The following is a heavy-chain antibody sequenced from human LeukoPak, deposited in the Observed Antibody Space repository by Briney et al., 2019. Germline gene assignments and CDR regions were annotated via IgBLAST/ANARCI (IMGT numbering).Heavy chain of an antibody. CDR3: TSAYYDFWSGPPGWFDP. Sequence: GGSLRLSCTASGFTFCDYAMSWVRQAPGKGREWVGFIRSKAYGGTTEYAASVKGRFTISRDDSKSIAYLQMNSLKTEDTAVYYCTSAYYDFWSGPPGWFDPWGQGTLVTVSS. CDR1: GFTFCDYA. V-gene: IGHV3-49*04. J-gene: IGHJ5*02. CDR2: IRSKAYGGTT. D-gene: IGHD3-3*01.